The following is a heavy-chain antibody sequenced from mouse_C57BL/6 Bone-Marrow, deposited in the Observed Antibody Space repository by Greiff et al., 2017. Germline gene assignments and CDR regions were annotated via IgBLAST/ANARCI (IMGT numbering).Heavy chain of an antibody. Sequence: VQRVESGPELVKPGASVKISCKASGYAFSSSWMNWVKQRPGKGLEWIGRIYPGDGDTNYNGKFKGKATLTADKSSSTAYMQLSSLTSEDSAVYFCARRGVVGYFDYWGQGTTLTVSS. V-gene: IGHV1-82*01. D-gene: IGHD1-1*01. CDR3: ARRGVVGYFDY. CDR1: GYAFSSSW. CDR2: IYPGDGDT. J-gene: IGHJ2*01.